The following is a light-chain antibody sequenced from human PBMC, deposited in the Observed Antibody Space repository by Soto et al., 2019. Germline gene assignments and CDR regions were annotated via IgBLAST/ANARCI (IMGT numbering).Light chain of an antibody. V-gene: IGLV2-11*01. CDR3: CSYAGSYMVV. CDR1: SSDVGGYNY. J-gene: IGLJ2*01. CDR2: DVS. Sequence: QSALTQPRSVSGSPGQSVTISCIGTSSDVGGYNYVSWYQQHPGKAPKLMIYDVSKRPSGVPDRFSGSKSGNTASLTISGLQAEDEADYYCCSYAGSYMVVFGGGTKLTVL.